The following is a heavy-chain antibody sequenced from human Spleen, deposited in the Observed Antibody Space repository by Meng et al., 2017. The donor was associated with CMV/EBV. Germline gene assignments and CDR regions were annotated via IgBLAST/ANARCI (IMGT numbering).Heavy chain of an antibody. D-gene: IGHD2-2*01. V-gene: IGHV3-21*01. CDR1: GFTFSSYS. CDR2: ISSSSSYI. CDR3: ARDRGYCSSTSCRPGDNWFDP. J-gene: IGHJ5*02. Sequence: GESLKISCAASGFTFSSYSMNWVRQAPGKGLEWVSSISSSSSYIYYADSVKGRFTISRDNAKNTLYLQMNSLRAEDTAVYYCARDRGYCSSTSCRPGDNWFDPWGQGTLVTVSS.